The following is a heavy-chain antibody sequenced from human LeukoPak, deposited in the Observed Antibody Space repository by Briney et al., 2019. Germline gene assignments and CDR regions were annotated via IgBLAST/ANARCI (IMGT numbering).Heavy chain of an antibody. Sequence: GASVKFSCKTSGYLFTRYYMHWVRLAPGQGLEWIGWFNPNSGGAKFPQKFDGRVTLTGDTSITTAYMELHRLTSDDTALYYCVRDFDDYGDSWGQGTLVTVSS. CDR1: GYLFTRYY. CDR2: FNPNSGGA. CDR3: VRDFDDYGDS. V-gene: IGHV1-2*02. J-gene: IGHJ4*02.